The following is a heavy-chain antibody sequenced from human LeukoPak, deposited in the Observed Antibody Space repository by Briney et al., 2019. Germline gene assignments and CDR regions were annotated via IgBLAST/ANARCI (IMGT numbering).Heavy chain of an antibody. CDR3: AKGSYYDSSGYYSY. CDR1: GFTFDDYA. V-gene: IGHV3-9*01. J-gene: IGHJ4*02. CDR2: ISWNSGSI. D-gene: IGHD3-22*01. Sequence: SLRLSCAASGFTFDDYAMHWVRQAPGKGLEWVSGISWNSGSIGYADSVKGRFTISRDNAKNSLYLQMNSLRAEDTALYYCAKGSYYDSSGYYSYWGQGTLVTVSS.